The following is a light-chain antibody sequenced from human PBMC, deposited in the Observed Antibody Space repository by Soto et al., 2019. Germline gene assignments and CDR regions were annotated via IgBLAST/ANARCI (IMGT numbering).Light chain of an antibody. CDR3: QQCGSSPWT. V-gene: IGKV3-20*01. J-gene: IGKJ1*01. CDR1: QSVSSNY. Sequence: ESVLTQSPGTLSLSPGERATLSCRASQSVSSNYLAWYQQKPGQAPRLLIYAASSRATGIPDRFSGGGSGTDFTLTISRLEPEDFAVYYCQQCGSSPWTFGQGTKVDIK. CDR2: AAS.